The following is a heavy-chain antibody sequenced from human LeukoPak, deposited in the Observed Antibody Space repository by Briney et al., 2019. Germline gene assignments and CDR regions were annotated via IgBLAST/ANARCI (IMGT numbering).Heavy chain of an antibody. CDR2: INPSGGST. J-gene: IGHJ4*02. CDR3: AGEGTTDPGY. Sequence: ASVKVSCKASGYTFTSYYMLWVRQAPGQGLEWMGIINPSGGSTSYAQKFQGRVTMTRDTSTSTVYMELSSLRSEDTAVYYCAGEGTTDPGYWGQGTLVTVSS. CDR1: GYTFTSYY. D-gene: IGHD2/OR15-2a*01. V-gene: IGHV1-46*01.